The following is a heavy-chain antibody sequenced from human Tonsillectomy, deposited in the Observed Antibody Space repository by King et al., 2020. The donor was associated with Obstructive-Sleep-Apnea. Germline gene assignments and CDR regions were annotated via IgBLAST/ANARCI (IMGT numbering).Heavy chain of an antibody. V-gene: IGHV1-8*01. J-gene: IGHJ4*02. CDR3: ARGWALVAEGGGSPTLARVRNYFDY. CDR1: GYTFTSYD. Sequence: QLVQSGAEVKKPGASVKVSCKASGYTFTSYDINWVRQATGQGLEWMGWMNPNSGNTGYAQKFQGRVTMTRNTSISTAYMELSSLRSEDTAVYYCARGWALVAEGGGSPTLARVRNYFDYWGQGTLVTVSS. CDR2: MNPNSGNT. D-gene: IGHD3-16*01.